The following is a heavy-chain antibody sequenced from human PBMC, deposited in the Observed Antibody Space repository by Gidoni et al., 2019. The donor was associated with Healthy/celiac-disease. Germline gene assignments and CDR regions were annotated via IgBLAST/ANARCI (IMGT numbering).Heavy chain of an antibody. D-gene: IGHD6-19*01. J-gene: IGHJ4*02. V-gene: IGHV3-21*01. CDR2: ISNSSSYI. Sequence: PGKGMEWVSSISNSSSYIYYADSVKGRFTISRDNAKNSLYLQMIRLRAEETAVYYCARENGIAVAGIIDYWGQGTLVTVSS. CDR3: ARENGIAVAGIIDY.